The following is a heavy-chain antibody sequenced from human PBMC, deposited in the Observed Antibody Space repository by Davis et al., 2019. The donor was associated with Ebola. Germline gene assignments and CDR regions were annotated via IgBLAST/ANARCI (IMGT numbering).Heavy chain of an antibody. CDR2: IYYSGST. CDR3: ARMPTVTADHWYFDL. V-gene: IGHV4-59*01. CDR1: RGSMSTYY. J-gene: IGHJ2*01. Sequence: GSLRLSCTVSRGSMSTYYWSWIRQPPGKGLEWIGYIYYSGSTNYNPSLKSRVTISVDTSKNQFSLKLRSVTAADTAVYYCARMPTVTADHWYFDLWGRGTLVAVSS. D-gene: IGHD4-17*01.